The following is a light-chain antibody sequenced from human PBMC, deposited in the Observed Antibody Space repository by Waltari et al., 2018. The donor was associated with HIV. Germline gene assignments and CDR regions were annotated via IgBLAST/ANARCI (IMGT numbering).Light chain of an antibody. CDR1: QSVTSGY. V-gene: IGKV3-20*01. CDR2: GAS. J-gene: IGKJ4*01. Sequence: EIVLTQSPDTLSLSPGERATPPCTASQSVTSGYLAWYQQKPGRTPRLVISGASSRATGIPDRFSGSGSGTHFTLTINGVEPEDFAVYFCQQYATSPELTFGGGTQLDIK. CDR3: QQYATSPELT.